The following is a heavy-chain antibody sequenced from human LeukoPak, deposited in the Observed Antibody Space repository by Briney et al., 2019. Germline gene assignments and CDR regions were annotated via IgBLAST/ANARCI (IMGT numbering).Heavy chain of an antibody. V-gene: IGHV3-53*01. CDR3: ARGGSYLSAFDI. Sequence: GGSLRLSCAASGFTVSSNYMSWVRQAPGKELEWVSIIYSGGSTFYADSVKGRFTISRGNSKNTLYLQMNSLRAEDTAVYYCARGGSYLSAFDIWGQGTMVTVSS. CDR2: IYSGGST. D-gene: IGHD1-26*01. CDR1: GFTVSSNY. J-gene: IGHJ3*02.